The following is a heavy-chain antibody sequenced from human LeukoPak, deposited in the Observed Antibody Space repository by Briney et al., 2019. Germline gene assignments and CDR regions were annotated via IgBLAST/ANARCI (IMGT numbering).Heavy chain of an antibody. CDR1: GYTFTSYY. CDR3: EKDQSSDWYGYYYYYMDV. D-gene: IGHD6-19*01. Sequence: ASVKVSCKGSGYTFTSYYMHRVRQAPGQGLEWMGVINPSGGSTSYAQKFQGRGSMTRDRAKSKDYMDLSRMRSDETAGDDCEKDQSSDWYGYYYYYMDVWGKGTTVTIPS. CDR2: INPSGGST. V-gene: IGHV1-46*01. J-gene: IGHJ6*03.